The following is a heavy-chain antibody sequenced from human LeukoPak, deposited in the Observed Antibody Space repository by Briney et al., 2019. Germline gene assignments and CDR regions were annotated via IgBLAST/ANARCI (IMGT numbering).Heavy chain of an antibody. CDR3: AKDLVGATDY. CDR2: ISGNGGRT. J-gene: IGHJ4*02. V-gene: IGHV3-23*01. CDR1: GFTFSNYA. Sequence: GGSLRLSCAASGFTFSNYAMAWVRQAPGKGLEWVSAISGNGGRTYSADSVQGRFTISRDNSKNTVYLQMDNLRAEDSAVYYCAKDLVGATDYWGQGTLVTVSS. D-gene: IGHD1-26*01.